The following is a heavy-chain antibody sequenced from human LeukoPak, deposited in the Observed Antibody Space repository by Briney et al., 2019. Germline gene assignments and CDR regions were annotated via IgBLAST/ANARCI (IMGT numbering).Heavy chain of an antibody. CDR2: ISSSSTYI. CDR3: AELGITMIGGV. V-gene: IGHV3-21*01. D-gene: IGHD3-10*02. J-gene: IGHJ6*04. Sequence: GGSLRLSWEASGFTFSSYRMNWVRQGPGKGLEWVSSISSSSTYIYYADSVKGRFTISRDNAKNSLYLQMNSLRAEDTAVYYCAELGITMIGGVWGKGTTVTISS. CDR1: GFTFSSYR.